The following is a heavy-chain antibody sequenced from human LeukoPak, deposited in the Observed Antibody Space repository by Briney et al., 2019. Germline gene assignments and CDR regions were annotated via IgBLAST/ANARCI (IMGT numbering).Heavy chain of an antibody. J-gene: IGHJ5*02. CDR2: ISSNGGST. Sequence: GGSLRLSCSASGFTFSSYAMHWVRQAPGKGLEYVSAISSNGGSTYYADSVKGRFTISRDNSKNTLYLQMNSLRAEDTAVYYCARVPVEMATIFYWFDPWGQGTLVTVSS. CDR3: ARVPVEMATIFYWFDP. CDR1: GFTFSSYA. V-gene: IGHV3-64*04. D-gene: IGHD5-24*01.